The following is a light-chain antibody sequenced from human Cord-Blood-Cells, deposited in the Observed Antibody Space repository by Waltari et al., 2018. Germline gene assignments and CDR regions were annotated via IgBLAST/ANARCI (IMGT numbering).Light chain of an antibody. CDR2: AAS. J-gene: IGKJ2*01. CDR3: QQSYSTPYT. CDR1: QSISSY. Sequence: DIQMTQSPSSLSASVGDRVTITCRVSQSISSYLNWYQQKPWKAPKLLIYAASSLQSGVPSRFSGSGSGTDFTLTISSLQPEDFATYYCQQSYSTPYTFGQGTKLEIK. V-gene: IGKV1-39*01.